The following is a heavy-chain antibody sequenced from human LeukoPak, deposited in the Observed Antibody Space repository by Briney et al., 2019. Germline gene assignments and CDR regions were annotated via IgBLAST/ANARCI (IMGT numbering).Heavy chain of an antibody. V-gene: IGHV3-23*01. D-gene: IGHD3-22*01. Sequence: GGSLRLSCAASGFTFSSYAMSWVRQAPGKGLEWVSAISGSGGSTYYADSVKGRFTISRDDSKNTLYLQMNSLRAEDTAVYYCAKADGNYDDSSGLPSDYWGQGTLVTVSS. J-gene: IGHJ4*02. CDR2: ISGSGGST. CDR3: AKADGNYDDSSGLPSDY. CDR1: GFTFSSYA.